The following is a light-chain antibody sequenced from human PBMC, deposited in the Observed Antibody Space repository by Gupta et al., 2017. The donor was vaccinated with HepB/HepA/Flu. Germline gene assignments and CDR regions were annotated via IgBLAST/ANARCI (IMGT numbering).Light chain of an antibody. J-gene: IGLJ3*02. Sequence: SSALTQPPSVSVSPGQTASIVCSGAKLKNECVFWYQQKPSQSHMVVIYKSSRRSAKSTGRFSGSNSGDTATLTIGGTEAMDEDDYYCQAWDRNTAVFGGGTKLTVL. CDR2: KSS. V-gene: IGLV3-1*01. CDR1: KLKNEC. CDR3: QAWDRNTAV.